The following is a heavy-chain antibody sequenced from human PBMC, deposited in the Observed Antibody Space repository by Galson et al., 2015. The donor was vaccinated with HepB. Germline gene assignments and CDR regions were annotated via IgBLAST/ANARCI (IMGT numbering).Heavy chain of an antibody. CDR2: ISGSGFNT. V-gene: IGHV3-23*01. J-gene: IGHJ4*02. CDR1: GLTFSNYA. CDR3: AKDTHMVATPKYFDY. D-gene: IGHD5-12*01. Sequence: SLRLSCAASGLTFSNYAMSWVRQAPGKGLEWVSTISGSGFNTDYADSVKGRLTVSRDNSKNTLHLQMNSLRAEDTAVYYCAKDTHMVATPKYFDYWGQGTVVTVSS.